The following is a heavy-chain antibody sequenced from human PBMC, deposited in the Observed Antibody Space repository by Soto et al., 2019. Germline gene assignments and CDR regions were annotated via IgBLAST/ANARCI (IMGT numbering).Heavy chain of an antibody. J-gene: IGHJ4*02. CDR3: ARDHRKYYFDY. CDR2: ISYDGSNE. V-gene: IGHV3-30-3*01. CDR1: GFTFSSHT. Sequence: GGSLRLSCAASGFTFSSHTMCWVRQAPGKGLEWVTVISYDGSNEYYADSVKGRFTISRDNSKNTLYLQMNSLRAEDTAVYYCARDHRKYYFDYWGQGTLVTAPQ.